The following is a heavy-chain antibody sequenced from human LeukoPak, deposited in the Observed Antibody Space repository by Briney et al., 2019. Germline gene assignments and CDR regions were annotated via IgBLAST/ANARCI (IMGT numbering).Heavy chain of an antibody. J-gene: IGHJ4*02. CDR3: ARLPFASGLETFFDY. D-gene: IGHD3-22*01. CDR2: INPSGGST. V-gene: IGHV1-46*01. Sequence: ASVKVSCKASGYTFTSYYMHWVRQAPGQGLEWMGIINPSGGSTSYAQKFHGRVTMTRDTSTSTVYMELSSLRSEDTAVYYCARLPFASGLETFFDYWGQGTLVTVSS. CDR1: GYTFTSYY.